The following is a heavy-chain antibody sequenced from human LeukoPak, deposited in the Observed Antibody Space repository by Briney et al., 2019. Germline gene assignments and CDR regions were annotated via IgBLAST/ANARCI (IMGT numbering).Heavy chain of an antibody. V-gene: IGHV3-48*04. CDR3: ARDWEYYYGSGSYID. Sequence: PGGSLRLSCAASGFTFGIYGMNWIRQAPGKGLEWVSYISSSGSTIYYADSVKGRFTISRDNAKNSLYLQMNSLRAEDTAVYYCARDWEYYYGSGSYIDWGQGTLVTVSS. D-gene: IGHD3-10*01. CDR2: ISSSGSTI. J-gene: IGHJ4*02. CDR1: GFTFGIYG.